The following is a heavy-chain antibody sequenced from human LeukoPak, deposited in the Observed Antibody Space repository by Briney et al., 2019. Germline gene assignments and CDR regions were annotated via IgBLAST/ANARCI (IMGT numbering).Heavy chain of an antibody. Sequence: SQTLSLTCTVSGGSINSGSYSWTWIRQPAGKGLEWIGRIHISGSTDYTPSLKSRVTISVDTFQNQFSLKLSSVTAADTAVYYCARADRSGYFGNVVAFDIWGQGTMVTVSS. J-gene: IGHJ3*02. CDR1: GGSINSGSYS. D-gene: IGHD3-22*01. CDR3: ARADRSGYFGNVVAFDI. CDR2: IHISGST. V-gene: IGHV4-61*02.